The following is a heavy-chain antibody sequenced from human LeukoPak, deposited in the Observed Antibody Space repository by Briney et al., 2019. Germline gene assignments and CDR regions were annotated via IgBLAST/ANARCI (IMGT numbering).Heavy chain of an antibody. CDR3: AKDYSSGWYRGGRNFDY. J-gene: IGHJ4*02. V-gene: IGHV3-23*01. Sequence: GGSLRLSCAASGFTVSSNYTSWVRQAPGKGLEWVSGISASGGSTYYADSVKGRFAVSRDNSKNTLYLQMNSLRAEDTAVYYCAKDYSSGWYRGGRNFDYWGQGTLDTVSS. D-gene: IGHD6-19*01. CDR1: GFTVSSNY. CDR2: ISASGGST.